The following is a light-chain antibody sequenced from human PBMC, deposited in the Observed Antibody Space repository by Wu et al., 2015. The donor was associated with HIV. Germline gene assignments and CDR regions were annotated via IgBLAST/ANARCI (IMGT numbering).Light chain of an antibody. CDR1: QSVSSSY. V-gene: IGKV3-20*01. CDR2: GAS. CDR3: QQYGTSPYT. J-gene: IGKJ2*01. Sequence: EIVLTQSPGTLSLSPGERAALSCRASQSVSSSYVAWYQQKPGQAPRLFIYGASSRAAGIPDRFRGSGSGTDFTLTISRLEPEDSAVYYCQQYGTSPYTFGQG.